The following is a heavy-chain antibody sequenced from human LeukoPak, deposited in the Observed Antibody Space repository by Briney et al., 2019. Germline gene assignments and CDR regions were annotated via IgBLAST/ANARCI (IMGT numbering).Heavy chain of an antibody. Sequence: PLETLSLTCTVSGGSISSGSYYWSWIRQPAGKGLEWIGRIYTSGSTNYNPSLKSRVTISVDTSKNQFSLKLTSVTAADTAVYYCGRRSRSTWNYRRGDYWGQGTLVTVS. CDR2: IYTSGST. J-gene: IGHJ4*02. V-gene: IGHV4-61*02. CDR1: GGSISSGSYY. D-gene: IGHD1-7*01. CDR3: GRRSRSTWNYRRGDY.